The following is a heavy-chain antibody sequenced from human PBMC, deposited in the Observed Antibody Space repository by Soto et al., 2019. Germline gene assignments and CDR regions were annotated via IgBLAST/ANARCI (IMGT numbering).Heavy chain of an antibody. V-gene: IGHV1-18*01. CDR1: GYTFSNYG. Sequence: QVQLVQSGVEVKKPGASVKVSCKASGYTFSNYGISWVRQAPGQGLDWMGWFSSYNGDARYAQNLQGRVTMTTDTSTSTAYMELWSLRSDDTAVYYWAREESGGLDYWGQGTLVNVSS. J-gene: IGHJ4*02. CDR2: FSSYNGDA. D-gene: IGHD1-26*01. CDR3: AREESGGLDY.